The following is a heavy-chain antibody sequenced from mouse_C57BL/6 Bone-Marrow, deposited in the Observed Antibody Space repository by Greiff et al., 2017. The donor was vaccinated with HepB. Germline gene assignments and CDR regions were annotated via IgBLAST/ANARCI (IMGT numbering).Heavy chain of an antibody. D-gene: IGHD1-1*01. CDR3: ARGNITTVVAEYFDV. V-gene: IGHV5-4*03. CDR2: ISDGGSYT. Sequence: EVKVEESGGGLVKPGGSLKLSCAASGFTFSSYAMSWVRQTPEKRLEWVATISDGGSYTYYPDNVKGRFTISRDNAKNNLYLQMSHLKSEDTAMYYCARGNITTVVAEYFDVWGTGTTVTVSS. CDR1: GFTFSSYA. J-gene: IGHJ1*03.